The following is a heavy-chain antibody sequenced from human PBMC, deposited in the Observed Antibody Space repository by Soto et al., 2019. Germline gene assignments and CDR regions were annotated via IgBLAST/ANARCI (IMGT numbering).Heavy chain of an antibody. D-gene: IGHD3-9*01. CDR1: GFTFSSYA. J-gene: IGHJ6*02. CDR2: ISGSGGST. CDR3: AKAQTYYDILTGYYDYYYYYGMDV. V-gene: IGHV3-23*01. Sequence: EVQLLESGGGLVQPGGSLRLSCAASGFTFSSYAMSWVRQAPGKGLEWVSAISGSGGSTYYADSVKGRFTISRDNPKNTRYLQMNSLRAEDTAVYYCAKAQTYYDILTGYYDYYYYYGMDVWGQGTTVTVSS.